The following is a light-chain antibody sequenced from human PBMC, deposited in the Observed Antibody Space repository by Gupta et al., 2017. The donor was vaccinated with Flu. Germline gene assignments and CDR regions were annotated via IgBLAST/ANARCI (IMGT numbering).Light chain of an antibody. V-gene: IGLV1-47*01. CDR2: TDN. CDR1: NYKVGSNY. J-gene: IGLJ2*01. Sequence: TISGSGSNYKVGSNYVYCLQHHAGAAPRLLLCTDNQRRAVGPSRFSDTKSGAPASLSISGVRAEDEAAYYCSACDDITSCGVFGGGTKLTVL. CDR3: SACDDITSCGV.